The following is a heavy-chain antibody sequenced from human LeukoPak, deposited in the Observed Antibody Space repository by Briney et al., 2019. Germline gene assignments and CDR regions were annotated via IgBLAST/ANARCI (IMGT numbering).Heavy chain of an antibody. J-gene: IGHJ4*02. V-gene: IGHV1-69*04. Sequence: ASVKVSCKASGGTFRGTAISWLRQAPGQRPEWMGRNVPIPGTPEYAGKFQGRATFTADKSTSTYFMELSGLTSEDTAFYYCARGKGFVGHSESWGQGTLVTVSS. CDR2: NVPIPGTP. CDR1: GGTFRGTA. D-gene: IGHD2-15*01. CDR3: ARGKGFVGHSES.